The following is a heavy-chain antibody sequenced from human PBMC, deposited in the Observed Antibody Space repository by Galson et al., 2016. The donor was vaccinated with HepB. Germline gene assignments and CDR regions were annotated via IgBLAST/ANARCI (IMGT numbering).Heavy chain of an antibody. CDR2: TTWNGGSK. V-gene: IGHV3-9*01. D-gene: IGHD3-22*01. Sequence: SLRLSCAASGFTFDDYGMHWVRQAPGKGLEWVSGTTWNGGSKGYADSVKGRFTISRDNAKESLYLQMNSLRTEDTALYFCAKDIGEDYYYHSSGYSHYYAMDVWGQGTTVTVSS. J-gene: IGHJ6*02. CDR3: AKDIGEDYYYHSSGYSHYYAMDV. CDR1: GFTFDDYG.